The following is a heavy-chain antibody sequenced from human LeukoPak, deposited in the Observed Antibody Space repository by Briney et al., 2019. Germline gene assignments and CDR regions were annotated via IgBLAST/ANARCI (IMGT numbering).Heavy chain of an antibody. Sequence: GGSLRLSCAASGFTVSSNYMSWVRQAPGKGLEWVSVIYSGGSTYYADSVKGRFTISRDNSKNTLYLRMNSLRAEDTAVYYCARAGVYGDYGFDYWGQGTLVTVSS. V-gene: IGHV3-66*02. CDR1: GFTVSSNY. J-gene: IGHJ4*02. D-gene: IGHD4-17*01. CDR2: IYSGGST. CDR3: ARAGVYGDYGFDY.